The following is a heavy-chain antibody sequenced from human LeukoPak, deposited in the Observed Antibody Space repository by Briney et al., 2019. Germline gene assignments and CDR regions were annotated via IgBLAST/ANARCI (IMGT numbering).Heavy chain of an antibody. CDR1: GFTFSSYA. CDR2: ISGSGGST. Sequence: GSLRLSCAASGFTFSSYAMGWVRQALGKGLEWVSAISGSGGSTYYADSVKGRFTISRDNSENTLFLQMNNLGAEDTAVYYCAKKRVITTPDAIDWYFDLWGRGTLVTVSS. J-gene: IGHJ2*01. D-gene: IGHD3-10*01. V-gene: IGHV3-23*01. CDR3: AKKRVITTPDAIDWYFDL.